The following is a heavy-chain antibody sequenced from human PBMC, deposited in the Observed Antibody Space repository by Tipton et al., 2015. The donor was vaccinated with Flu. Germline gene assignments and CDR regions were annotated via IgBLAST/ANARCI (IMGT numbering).Heavy chain of an antibody. J-gene: IGHJ4*02. CDR1: GFTFSSYG. CDR2: IWYDGSNK. Sequence: RSLRLSCAASGFTFSSYGMHWVRQAPGKGLEWVAVIWYDGSNKYYADSVKGRFTISRDNSKNTLYLQMNSLRAEDTAVYYCAKDFSPQTHYYDSSGFYFDYWGQGTLVTVSS. D-gene: IGHD3-22*01. CDR3: AKDFSPQTHYYDSSGFYFDY. V-gene: IGHV3-33*06.